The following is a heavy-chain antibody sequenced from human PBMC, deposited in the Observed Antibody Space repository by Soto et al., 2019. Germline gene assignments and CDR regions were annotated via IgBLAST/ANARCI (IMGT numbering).Heavy chain of an antibody. CDR2: IIPIFGTA. Sequence: SVKVSCKASGGTFSSYAISWVRQAPGQGLEWMGGIIPIFGTANYAQKFQGRVTITADESTSTAYMELSSLRSEDTAVYYCARVPSAVAFYYYYGMDVWGQGTTVTVSS. CDR1: GGTFSSYA. J-gene: IGHJ6*02. V-gene: IGHV1-69*13. D-gene: IGHD6-19*01. CDR3: ARVPSAVAFYYYYGMDV.